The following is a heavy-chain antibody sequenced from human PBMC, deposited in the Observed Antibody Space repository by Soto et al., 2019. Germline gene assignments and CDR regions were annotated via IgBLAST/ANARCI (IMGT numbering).Heavy chain of an antibody. CDR2: INHSGST. Sequence: SETLSLTCAVYGGSFSGYYWSWIRQPPGKGLEWIGEINHSGSTNYNPSLKSRVTISVDTSRNQFSLKVPSVTAADTAIYFCARGGSYVGFDSWGQGARVTVSS. D-gene: IGHD1-26*01. J-gene: IGHJ4*02. V-gene: IGHV4-34*01. CDR1: GGSFSGYY. CDR3: ARGGSYVGFDS.